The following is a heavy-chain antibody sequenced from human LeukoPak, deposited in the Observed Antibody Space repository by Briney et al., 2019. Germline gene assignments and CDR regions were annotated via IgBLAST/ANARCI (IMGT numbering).Heavy chain of an antibody. CDR1: GGSISSGGYY. D-gene: IGHD5-18*01. CDR3: ARDQGQLWFYFDY. V-gene: IGHV4-31*03. J-gene: IGHJ4*02. CDR2: IYYSGST. Sequence: PSETLSLTCTVSGGSISSGGYYWSWIRQHPGKGLEWIGYIYYSGSTYYNPSLKSRVTMSVDTSKNQFSLKLSSVTAADTAVYYCARDQGQLWFYFDYWGQGTLVTVSS.